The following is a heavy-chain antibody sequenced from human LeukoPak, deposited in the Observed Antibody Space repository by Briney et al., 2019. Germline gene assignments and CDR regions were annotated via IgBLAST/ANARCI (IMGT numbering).Heavy chain of an antibody. CDR1: GGSISSYY. Sequence: PSDTLSLTCTVSGGSISSYYWSWIRHSAGKGLEWIGRVYSSGSTKYNPSLKSRVTMSVDTSKNQFSLKLSSVTAADTAMYYCARSAIAVAGTVWFDPWGQGTLVTVSS. V-gene: IGHV4-4*07. CDR2: VYSSGST. CDR3: ARSAIAVAGTVWFDP. D-gene: IGHD6-13*01. J-gene: IGHJ5*02.